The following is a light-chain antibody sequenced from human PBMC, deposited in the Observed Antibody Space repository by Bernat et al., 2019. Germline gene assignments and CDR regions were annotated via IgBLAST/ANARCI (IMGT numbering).Light chain of an antibody. J-gene: IGLJ3*02. V-gene: IGLV3-1*01. CDR3: QAWDSSAAV. Sequence: SYELTQPPSVSVSPGQTASITCSGDKLGNKYVCWYQQKPGQSPVLIIYQDTRRPSGIPERFSGSHSWNTATLTISGTQAMDEADYYCQAWDSSAAVFGGERKLAVL. CDR1: KLGNKY. CDR2: QDT.